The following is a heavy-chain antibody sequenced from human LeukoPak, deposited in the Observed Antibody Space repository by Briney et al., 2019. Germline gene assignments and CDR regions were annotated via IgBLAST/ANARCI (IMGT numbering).Heavy chain of an antibody. V-gene: IGHV4-39*01. CDR3: AAMTTVIKFDY. J-gene: IGHJ4*02. CDR1: GGSISSSSYY. D-gene: IGHD4-17*01. Sequence: SETLSLTCTVSGGSISSSSYYWGWIRQPPGKGLEWIGSIYYSGSTYYNPSLKSRVTISVDTSKNQFSLKLSSVTAADTAVYYCAAMTTVIKFDYWGQGTLVTVSS. CDR2: IYYSGST.